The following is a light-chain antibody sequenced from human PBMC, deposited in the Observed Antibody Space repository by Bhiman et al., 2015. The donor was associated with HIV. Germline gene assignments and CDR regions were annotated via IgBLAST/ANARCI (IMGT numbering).Light chain of an antibody. J-gene: IGLJ2*01. CDR2: KDI. CDR3: QSADSSDTYVL. CDR1: ALPKQY. Sequence: SYELTQPPSVSVSPGQTARITCSGDALPKQYAYWYQQKPGQAPLLVIYKDIERPSGIPERFSGSSSGTTVTLTISGVQAEDEADYYCQSADSSDTYVLFGGGTKLTVL. V-gene: IGLV3-25*03.